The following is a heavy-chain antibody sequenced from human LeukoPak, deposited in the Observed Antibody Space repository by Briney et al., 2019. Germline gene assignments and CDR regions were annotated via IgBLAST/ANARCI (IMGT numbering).Heavy chain of an antibody. CDR3: ALLDQTPDAFDI. CDR1: GYTFTDYY. CDR2: INLYSGGA. Sequence: ASVKVSCKASGYTFTDYYMHWVRQAPGQGLEWMGCINLYSGGAHYAQKFQDWLSMTRDTSINTAYMELSSLRSDDTAVYYCALLDQTPDAFDIWGQGTMVTVSS. V-gene: IGHV1-2*04. D-gene: IGHD2-2*03. J-gene: IGHJ3*02.